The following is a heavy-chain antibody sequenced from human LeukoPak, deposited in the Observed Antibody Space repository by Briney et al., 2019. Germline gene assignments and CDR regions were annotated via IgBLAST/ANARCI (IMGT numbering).Heavy chain of an antibody. D-gene: IGHD3-9*01. V-gene: IGHV3-15*01. CDR3: TTDQDDHFDWFI. CDR1: GFTFSNAW. Sequence: TTGGSLRLSCAASGFTFSNAWMSWVRQAPGKGLEWVGRIKSKTDGGTTDYAAPVKGRFTLSRDDSKNTLYLQMNSLKTEDTAVYYCTTDQDDHFDWFIWGQGTLVTVS. CDR2: IKSKTDGGTT. J-gene: IGHJ4*02.